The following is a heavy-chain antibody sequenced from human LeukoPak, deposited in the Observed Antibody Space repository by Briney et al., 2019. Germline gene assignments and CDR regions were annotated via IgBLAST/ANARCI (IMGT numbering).Heavy chain of an antibody. J-gene: IGHJ4*01. D-gene: IGHD3-10*01. CDR2: IYYSGSA. CDR1: GGSISSSSYY. CDR3: ARGAIGEYYFDY. V-gene: IGHV4-39*07. Sequence: RPSETLSLTCTVSGGSISSSSYYWGWLRQPPGKGLEWIGSIYYSGSAYYNPSLKSRVTISVDTSKNQFSLKLSSVTAADTAVYYCARGAIGEYYFDYWGQGTLVTVSS.